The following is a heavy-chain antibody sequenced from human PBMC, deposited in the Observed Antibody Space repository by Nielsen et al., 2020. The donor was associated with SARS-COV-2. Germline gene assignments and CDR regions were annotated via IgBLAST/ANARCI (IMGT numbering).Heavy chain of an antibody. CDR1: GYTFTGYY. D-gene: IGHD2-15*01. CDR3: ARGGVVVVAATLAPDY. Sequence: ASVKVSCKASGYTFTGYYMHWVRQAPGQGLEWMGWINPNSGGTNYAQKFQGWVTMTRDTSISTAYMELSRLRSDDTAVYYCARGGVVVVAATLAPDYWGQGTLVTVSS. J-gene: IGHJ4*02. V-gene: IGHV1-2*04. CDR2: INPNSGGT.